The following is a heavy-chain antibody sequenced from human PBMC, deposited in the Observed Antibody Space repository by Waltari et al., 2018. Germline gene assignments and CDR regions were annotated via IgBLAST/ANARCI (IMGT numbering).Heavy chain of an antibody. CDR3: AGRISSSWYGAKDY. V-gene: IGHV4-34*01. CDR2: INHSGST. CDR1: GGSFSGYY. Sequence: QVQLQQWGAGLLKPSETLSLTCAVYGGSFSGYYWSWNRQPPGKGLEWIVEINHSGSTNYNPSLKSRVTISVDTSKNQFSLKLSSVTAADTAVYYCAGRISSSWYGAKDYWGQGTLVTVSS. D-gene: IGHD6-13*01. J-gene: IGHJ4*02.